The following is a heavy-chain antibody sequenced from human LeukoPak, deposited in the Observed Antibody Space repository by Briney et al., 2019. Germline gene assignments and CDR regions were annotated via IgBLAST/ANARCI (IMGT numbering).Heavy chain of an antibody. CDR3: ARHKGGVGSGSTYGAFDI. D-gene: IGHD3-10*01. CDR2: IYTSGST. V-gene: IGHV4-4*09. Sequence: SETLSLTCTVSGGSISSYYWSWIRQPPGKGLEWIGYIYTSGSTNYNPSLKSRVTISVDTSKTQFSLKLSSVTAVDTAVYYCARHKGGVGSGSTYGAFDIWGQGTMVTVSS. CDR1: GGSISSYY. J-gene: IGHJ3*02.